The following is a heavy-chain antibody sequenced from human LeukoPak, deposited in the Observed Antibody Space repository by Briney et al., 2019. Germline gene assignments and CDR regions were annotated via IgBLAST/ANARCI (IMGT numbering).Heavy chain of an antibody. J-gene: IGHJ4*02. CDR1: GFTFSSYG. CDR2: IRYDGSNK. CDR3: AKWWGSYKGLFDY. Sequence: GGSLRLSCAASGFTFSSYGMHWVRQAPGKGLEWVAFIRYDGSNKYYADSVKGRFTISRDNAKNSLYLQMNSLRAEDTAVYYCAKWWGSYKGLFDYWGQGTLVTVSS. V-gene: IGHV3-30*02. D-gene: IGHD1-26*01.